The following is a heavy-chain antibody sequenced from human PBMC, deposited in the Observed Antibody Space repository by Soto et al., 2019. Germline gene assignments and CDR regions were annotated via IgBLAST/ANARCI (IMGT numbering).Heavy chain of an antibody. Sequence: SETLSLTCTVSGGSISSIFYYWGWIRQPPGKGLEWIGSIYYSGSTNYNPSLKSRVTISVDTSKNQFSLKLSSVTAADTAVYYCARHTPAISISDHWGQGTLVTVSS. CDR1: GGSISSIFYY. J-gene: IGHJ4*02. V-gene: IGHV4-39*01. D-gene: IGHD2-15*01. CDR3: ARHTPAISISDH. CDR2: IYYSGST.